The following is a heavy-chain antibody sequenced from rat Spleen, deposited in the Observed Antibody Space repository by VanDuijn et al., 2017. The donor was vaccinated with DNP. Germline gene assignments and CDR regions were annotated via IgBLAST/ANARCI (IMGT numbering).Heavy chain of an antibody. CDR2: INSAGNT. CDR3: ARWPGYNPPYAMDA. Sequence: EVQLQESGPGLVKPSQSLSLTCSVTGYSITSSYRWSWIRKFPGDKLEWMVYINSAGNTNYNPSLKSRISITRDTSKNQFFLQVDSVTTEDTATYYCARWPGYNPPYAMDAWGQGTSVTVSS. J-gene: IGHJ4*01. V-gene: IGHV3-3*01. D-gene: IGHD1-4*01. CDR1: GYSITSSYR.